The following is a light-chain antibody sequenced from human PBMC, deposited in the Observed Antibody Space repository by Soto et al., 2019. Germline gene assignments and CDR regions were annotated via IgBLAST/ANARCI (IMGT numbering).Light chain of an antibody. CDR1: ALPKQY. J-gene: IGLJ2*01. CDR3: QSADSSGTYVV. V-gene: IGLV3-25*03. Sequence: YELTQPPSVSVSPGQTARITCSGDALPKQYAYWYQQKPGQAPVLVIYKDSERPSGIPERFSCSSSGTTVTLTISGVQAEDEDDYYCQSADSSGTYVVFGGGTKLTVL. CDR2: KDS.